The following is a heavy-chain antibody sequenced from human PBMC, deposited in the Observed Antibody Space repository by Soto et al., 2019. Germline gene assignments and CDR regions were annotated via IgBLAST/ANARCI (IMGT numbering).Heavy chain of an antibody. V-gene: IGHV3-66*01. J-gene: IGHJ4*02. CDR1: GFTVSNNY. CDR2: IYSEDST. D-gene: IGHD6-13*01. Sequence: PGGSLRLSCAASGFTVSNNYMSWVRQAPGKGLEWVSVIYSEDSTYYADSVKGRFTISRDNSKNTLYLQMNSLRAEDTAVYYCATSSRWPGYFDYWGQGTLVTVSS. CDR3: ATSSRWPGYFDY.